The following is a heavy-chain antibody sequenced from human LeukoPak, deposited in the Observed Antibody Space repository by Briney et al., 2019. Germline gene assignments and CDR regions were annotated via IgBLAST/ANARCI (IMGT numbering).Heavy chain of an antibody. D-gene: IGHD3-22*01. CDR3: ARRYDSSGYYADAFDI. Sequence: SETLSLTCAVYGGSFSGYYWGWIRQPPGKGLEWIGSIYHSGSTYYNPSLKSRVTISVDTSKNQFSLKLSSVTAADTAVYYCARRYDSSGYYADAFDIWGQGTMVTVSS. CDR1: GGSFSGYY. V-gene: IGHV4-38-2*01. J-gene: IGHJ3*02. CDR2: IYHSGST.